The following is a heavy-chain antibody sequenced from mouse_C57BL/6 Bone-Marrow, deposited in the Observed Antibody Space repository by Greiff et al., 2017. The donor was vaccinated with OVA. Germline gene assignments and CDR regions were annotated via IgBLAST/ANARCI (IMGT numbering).Heavy chain of an antibody. CDR1: GYSITSGYY. V-gene: IGHV3-6*01. J-gene: IGHJ3*01. D-gene: IGHD2-2*01. CDR3: TTMVTTAKAWFAY. CDR2: ISYDGSN. Sequence: EVHLVESGPGLVKPSQSLSLTCSVTGYSITSGYYWNWIRQFPGNKLEWMGYISYDGSNNYNPSLKNRISITRDTSKNQFFLKLNSVTTEDTATYYCTTMVTTAKAWFAYWGQGTLVTVSA.